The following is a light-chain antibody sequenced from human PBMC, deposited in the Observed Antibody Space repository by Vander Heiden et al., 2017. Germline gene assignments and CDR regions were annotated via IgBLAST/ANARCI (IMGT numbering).Light chain of an antibody. CDR2: YDT. CDR3: QVWDSSSDQGV. Sequence: SYVLSQPPSVSVAPGKTATITCGGNNIESQPVHCYQQKPGQAPVLVIYYDTDRPSGIPERISCSNSGNTATLTISRVGVGDEADYYCQVWDSSSDQGVFGGGTKLTVL. J-gene: IGLJ2*01. V-gene: IGLV3-21*04. CDR1: NIESQP.